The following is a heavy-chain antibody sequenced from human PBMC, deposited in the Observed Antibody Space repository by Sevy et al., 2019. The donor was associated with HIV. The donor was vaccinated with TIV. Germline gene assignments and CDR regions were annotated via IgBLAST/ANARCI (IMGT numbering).Heavy chain of an antibody. D-gene: IGHD2-2*01. CDR1: GFTFSNYW. CDR3: ARDCSSTTCLWGLDV. CDR2: IKRGGSER. Sequence: GGSLRLSCAASGFTFSNYWMTWVRQAPGKGLEWVANIKRGGSERYYVASVKGRFTISRDNAKNSLYLQMNSLRADDTAVYYCARDCSSTTCLWGLDVWGQGTTVTVSS. J-gene: IGHJ6*02. V-gene: IGHV3-7*03.